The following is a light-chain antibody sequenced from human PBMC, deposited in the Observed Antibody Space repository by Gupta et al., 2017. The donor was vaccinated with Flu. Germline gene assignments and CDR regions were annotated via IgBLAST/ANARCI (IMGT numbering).Light chain of an antibody. CDR2: KAS. CDR3: HHYIRNSGT. J-gene: IGKJ1*01. V-gene: IGKV1-5*03. Sequence: PSTLSASVGDRVTITCRASQDMSRWVAWYQQKPGNAPKVLIDKASTLESGVPSRFSGSGSGTEFTLSISSLQPDDFATYYCHHYIRNSGTFGTGTTLEIK. CDR1: QDMSRW.